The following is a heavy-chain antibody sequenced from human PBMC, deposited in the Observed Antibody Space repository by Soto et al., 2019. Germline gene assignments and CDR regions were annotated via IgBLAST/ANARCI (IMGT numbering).Heavy chain of an antibody. CDR1: GFTFSSYL. D-gene: IGHD1-1*01. CDR3: ARDRMRMEVYYYYYMDV. J-gene: IGHJ6*03. V-gene: IGHV3-7*01. CDR2: IKQDGSEK. Sequence: GGSLRLSCAASGFTFSSYLMSWVRQAPGKGLEWVANIKQDGSEKYYVDSVKGRFTISRDNAKNSLYLQMNSLRAEDTAVYYCARDRMRMEVYYYYYMDVWGKGTTATVSS.